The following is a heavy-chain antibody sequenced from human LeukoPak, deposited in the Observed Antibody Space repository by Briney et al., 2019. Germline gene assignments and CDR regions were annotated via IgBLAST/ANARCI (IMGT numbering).Heavy chain of an antibody. CDR2: IGRRGATI. CDR3: ARSEKIYCDWLFDY. CDR1: GFPFSEYY. V-gene: IGHV3-11*04. J-gene: IGHJ4*02. Sequence: GGSLRVSCAASGFPFSEYYKSWIRQVPGKGLEWVSYIGRRGATIHYAGSVKGRFTISWDNAKNLLYLQMNSLSAEDTAVYYCARSEKIYCDWLFDYWGQGTLVTV. D-gene: IGHD3-9*01.